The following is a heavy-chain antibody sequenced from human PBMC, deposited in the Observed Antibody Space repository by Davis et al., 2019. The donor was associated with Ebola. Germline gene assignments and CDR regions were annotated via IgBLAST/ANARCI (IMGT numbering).Heavy chain of an antibody. CDR1: GFTFSDHY. CDR3: ARSGTTRDFDY. CDR2: TRNKANSYTT. J-gene: IGHJ4*02. Sequence: PGGSLRLSCAASGFTFSDHYMDWVRQAPGKGLEWVGRTRNKANSYTTEYAASVKGRFTISRDDSKNSLYLQMNSLKTEDTAVYYCARSGTTRDFDYWGQGTLVTVSS. V-gene: IGHV3-72*01. D-gene: IGHD1-7*01.